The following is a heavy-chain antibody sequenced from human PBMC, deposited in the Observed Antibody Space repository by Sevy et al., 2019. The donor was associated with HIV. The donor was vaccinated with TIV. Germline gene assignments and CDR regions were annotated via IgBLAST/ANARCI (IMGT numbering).Heavy chain of an antibody. V-gene: IGHV3-23*01. Sequence: GGSLRLSCAASGFTFSKYSMSWVRQPPGKGLEWVSTLSFVCGEINYADSVKGRFTISRVNSKSSVYLQMNNLRPEDTAVYYCARAGCTKPHDYWGQGTLVTVSS. CDR3: ARAGCTKPHDY. CDR2: LSFVCGEI. CDR1: GFTFSKYS. J-gene: IGHJ4*02. D-gene: IGHD2-8*01.